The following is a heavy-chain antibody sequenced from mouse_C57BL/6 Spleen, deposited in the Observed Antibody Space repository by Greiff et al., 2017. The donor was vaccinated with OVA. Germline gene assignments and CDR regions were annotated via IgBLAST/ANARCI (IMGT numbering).Heavy chain of an antibody. Sequence: SGAELVKPGASVKISCKASGYAFSSYWMNWVKQRPGKGLEWIGQIYPGDGDTNYNGKFKGKATLTADKSSSTAYMQLSSLTSEDSAVYFCARSAIYYGNYWYFDVWGTGTTVTVSS. V-gene: IGHV1-80*01. D-gene: IGHD2-1*01. CDR2: IYPGDGDT. J-gene: IGHJ1*03. CDR1: GYAFSSYW. CDR3: ARSAIYYGNYWYFDV.